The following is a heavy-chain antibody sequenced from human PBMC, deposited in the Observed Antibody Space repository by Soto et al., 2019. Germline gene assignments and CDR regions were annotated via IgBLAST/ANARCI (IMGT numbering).Heavy chain of an antibody. CDR2: ISDSGGLT. D-gene: IGHD6-6*01. CDR1: GFAFSSHP. V-gene: IGHV3-23*01. J-gene: IGHJ3*02. CDR3: ARRAFGSSRSFDI. Sequence: GGSLRLSCAASGFAFSSHPMSWVRQAPERGLEWVSGISDSGGLTYNADSVKGRFTISRDNSKNTLYLQMNSLRAEDTALYYCARRAFGSSRSFDIWGQGTMVTVSS.